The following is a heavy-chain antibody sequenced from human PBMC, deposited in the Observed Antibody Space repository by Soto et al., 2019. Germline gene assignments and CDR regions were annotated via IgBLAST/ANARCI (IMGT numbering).Heavy chain of an antibody. CDR2: ISDSGGLT. D-gene: IGHD6-6*01. CDR1: GFAFSSHP. V-gene: IGHV3-23*01. J-gene: IGHJ3*02. CDR3: ARRAFGSSRSFDI. Sequence: GGSLRLSCAASGFAFSSHPMSWVRQAPERGLEWVSGISDSGGLTYNADSVKGRFTISRDNSKNTLYLQMNSLRAEDTALYYCARRAFGSSRSFDIWGQGTMVTVSS.